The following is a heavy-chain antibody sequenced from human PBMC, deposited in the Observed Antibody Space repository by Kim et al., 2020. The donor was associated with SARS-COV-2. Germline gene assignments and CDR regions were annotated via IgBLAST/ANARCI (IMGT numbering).Heavy chain of an antibody. J-gene: IGHJ4*02. D-gene: IGHD6-13*01. V-gene: IGHV3-33*01. CDR3: ARDLTIAAAATGDY. Sequence: ADSVKGRFTISRDNSKNTLYLQMNSLRAEDTAVYYCARDLTIAAAATGDYWGQGTLVTVSS.